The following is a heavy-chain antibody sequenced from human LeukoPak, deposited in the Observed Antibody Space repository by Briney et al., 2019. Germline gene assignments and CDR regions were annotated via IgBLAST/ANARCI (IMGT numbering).Heavy chain of an antibody. CDR1: GYSFTSYW. CDR3: ARVPDCSSTSCYFPLFDY. J-gene: IGHJ4*02. CDR2: IYPGDSDT. V-gene: IGHV5-51*01. D-gene: IGHD2-2*01. Sequence: GESLKISCKGSGYSFTSYWIGWVRQMPGKGLEWMGIIYPGDSDTRYSPSFQGQVTISADKSISTAYLQWSSLKASDTAMYYCARVPDCSSTSCYFPLFDYWGQGTLVTVSS.